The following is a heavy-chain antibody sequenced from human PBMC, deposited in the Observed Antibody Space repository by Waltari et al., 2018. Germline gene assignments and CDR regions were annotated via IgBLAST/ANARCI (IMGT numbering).Heavy chain of an antibody. J-gene: IGHJ3*02. V-gene: IGHV4-34*01. CDR3: ARRNVVVVAATFAFDI. D-gene: IGHD2-15*01. CDR1: GGSFSGYY. Sequence: QVQLQQWGAGLLKPSETLSLTCAVYGGSFSGYYWSWIRQPPGKGLEWIGEINHSGSTNYTPSLKIRVTISVDTSKNQFSLKLSSVTAADTAVYYCARRNVVVVAATFAFDIWGQGTMVTVSS. CDR2: INHSGST.